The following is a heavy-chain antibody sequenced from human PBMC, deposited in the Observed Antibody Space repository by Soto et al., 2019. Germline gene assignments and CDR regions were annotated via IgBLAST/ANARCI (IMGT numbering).Heavy chain of an antibody. D-gene: IGHD7-27*01. Sequence: SETLSLTCTVSGGSISSGGYYWSWIRQHPGKGLEWIGCVYYSGSTYYNPSLKSRLTISVDTSKNQFSLKLSSVTAADTAVYYCAKNWNWGSLVHWGQGTLVTVSS. CDR3: AKNWNWGSLVH. CDR1: GGSISSGGYY. CDR2: VYYSGST. V-gene: IGHV4-31*03. J-gene: IGHJ4*02.